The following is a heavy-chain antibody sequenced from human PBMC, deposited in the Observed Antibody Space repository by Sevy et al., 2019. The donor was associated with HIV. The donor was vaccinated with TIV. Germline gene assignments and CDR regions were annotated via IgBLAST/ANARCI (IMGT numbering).Heavy chain of an antibody. CDR3: AREGITMVRGVIIAFDY. CDR2: ISVYNGNT. Sequence: ASVKVSCKASGYTFTSYGMSWVRQAPGQGLEWMGWISVYNGNTNYAQKLQGRVTMTTDTSTSTAYMELRSLRSDDTAVYYCAREGITMVRGVIIAFDYWGQGTLVTASS. J-gene: IGHJ4*02. D-gene: IGHD3-10*01. V-gene: IGHV1-18*01. CDR1: GYTFTSYG.